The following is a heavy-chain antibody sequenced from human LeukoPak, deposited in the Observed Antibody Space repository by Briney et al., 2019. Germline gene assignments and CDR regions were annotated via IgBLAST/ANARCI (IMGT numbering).Heavy chain of an antibody. D-gene: IGHD1-1*01. V-gene: IGHV4-61*02. J-gene: IGHJ4*02. CDR3: ARSPTKISPNDY. CDR1: GGSISSGSYY. Sequence: SQTLSLPCTVSGGSISSGSYYWSWIRQPAGKGLEWIGRIYTSGSTNYNPSLKSRVTISVDTSKNQFSLKLSSVTAADTAVYYCARSPTKISPNDYWGQGTLVTVSS. CDR2: IYTSGST.